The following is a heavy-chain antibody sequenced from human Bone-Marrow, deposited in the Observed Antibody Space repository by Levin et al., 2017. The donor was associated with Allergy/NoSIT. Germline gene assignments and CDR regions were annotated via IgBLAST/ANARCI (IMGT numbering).Heavy chain of an antibody. Sequence: GESLKISCTAAGFSFVTHSLHWVRQAPGKGLEWLAGISDDGGVQSYAESVKGRFTISRDNSRKTVFLQMTSLRLEDTALYYCAKDMRGSGNYFGAADDWGQGTQVIVSS. CDR1: GFSFVTHS. CDR3: AKDMRGSGNYFGAADD. D-gene: IGHD1-26*01. V-gene: IGHV3-30*04. J-gene: IGHJ1*01. CDR2: ISDDGGVQ.